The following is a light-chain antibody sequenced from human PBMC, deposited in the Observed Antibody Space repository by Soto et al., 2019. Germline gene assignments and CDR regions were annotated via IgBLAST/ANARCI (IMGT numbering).Light chain of an antibody. CDR1: QSVSSY. Sequence: EIVLTQSPATLSLSPGERATLSCRASQSVSSYLAWYQQKPVQAPRLLIYDASNRATGIPARFSGSGSGTDFTLTISRLEPEDFAVYYCQQYGSSPRTFGRGTKVDIK. J-gene: IGKJ1*01. V-gene: IGKV3-20*01. CDR2: DAS. CDR3: QQYGSSPRT.